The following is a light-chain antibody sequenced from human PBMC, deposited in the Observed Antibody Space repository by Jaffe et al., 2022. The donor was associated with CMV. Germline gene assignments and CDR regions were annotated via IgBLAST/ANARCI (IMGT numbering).Light chain of an antibody. Sequence: YELTQPASVSVASGQTVSITCSGEKLDDLNVCWYQQRPGQSPVQVIYEDKKRPSGIPERFSGSNSGDTATLTISGTQPMDEADYYCQVWDNSAVVFGGGTKLTVL. CDR2: EDK. V-gene: IGLV3-1*01. J-gene: IGLJ2*01. CDR3: QVWDNSAVV. CDR1: KLDDLN.